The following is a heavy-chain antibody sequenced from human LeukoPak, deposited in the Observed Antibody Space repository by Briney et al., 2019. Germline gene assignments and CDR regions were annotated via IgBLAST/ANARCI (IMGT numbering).Heavy chain of an antibody. D-gene: IGHD2-2*01. Sequence: ASVKVSCKASGYTFTSYDINWVRQATGQGLEWMGWMNPNSGNTGYAQKFQGRVTITTNTSISTAYMELSSLRSEDTAVYYCARLGCNSTSCFPPFDYWGQGTLVTVSS. CDR2: MNPNSGNT. V-gene: IGHV1-8*03. CDR3: ARLGCNSTSCFPPFDY. J-gene: IGHJ4*02. CDR1: GYTFTSYD.